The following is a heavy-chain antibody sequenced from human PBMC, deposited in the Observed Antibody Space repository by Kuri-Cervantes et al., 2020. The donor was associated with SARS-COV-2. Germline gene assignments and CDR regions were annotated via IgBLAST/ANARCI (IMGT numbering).Heavy chain of an antibody. D-gene: IGHD3-16*02. CDR2: ISNRGVT. CDR1: GGSISSGGYY. Sequence: LRLSCPVSGGSISSGGYYWSWIRQHPGKGLEWIGHISNRGVTYYNPSLQSRVTMSLDTSKNQFSLKMTSVTAADTAMSYCAREEGYTGNWFDRWGQGTLVTVSS. V-gene: IGHV4-31*03. J-gene: IGHJ5*02. CDR3: AREEGYTGNWFDR.